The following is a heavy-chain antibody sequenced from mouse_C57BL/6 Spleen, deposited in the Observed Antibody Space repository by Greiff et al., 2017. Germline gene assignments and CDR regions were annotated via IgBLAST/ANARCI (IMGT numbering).Heavy chain of an antibody. V-gene: IGHV1-4*01. CDR2: INPSSGYP. CDR3: ARYTNPYYAMDY. D-gene: IGHD5-1-1*01. Sequence: VQLQQSGAELARPGASVKMSCKASGYTFTSYTMHWVKQRPGQGLEWIGYINPSSGYPKYNQKFKDKATLTADKSSSTAYMQLSSLTSEDSAVYYCARYTNPYYAMDYWGQGTSVTVSS. CDR1: GYTFTSYT. J-gene: IGHJ4*01.